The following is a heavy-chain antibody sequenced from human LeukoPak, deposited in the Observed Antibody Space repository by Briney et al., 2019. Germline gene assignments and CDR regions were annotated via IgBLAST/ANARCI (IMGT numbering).Heavy chain of an antibody. CDR2: IWYGGSNK. J-gene: IGHJ3*02. V-gene: IGHV3-30*02. Sequence: GGSLRLSCAASGFTFSNFALAWVRQAPGKGLEWVAVIWYGGSNKYYADSVKGRFTISRDNSKNTLYLQMNSLRAEDTAVYYCAKALSQSDEAFDIWGQGTMVTVSS. D-gene: IGHD6-19*01. CDR3: AKALSQSDEAFDI. CDR1: GFTFSNFA.